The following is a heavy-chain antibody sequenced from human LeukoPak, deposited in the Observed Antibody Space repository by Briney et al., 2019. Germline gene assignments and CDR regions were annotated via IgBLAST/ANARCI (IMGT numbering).Heavy chain of an antibody. Sequence: SETLSLTCTVSGGSISSYYWSWIRQPPGKGLEWIGYIYYSGSTNYNPSLKSRVTISVDTSKNQFSLKLSSVTAADTAVYYCARGTYSSGWLPDYWGQGTLVTVSS. D-gene: IGHD6-19*01. CDR3: ARGTYSSGWLPDY. V-gene: IGHV4-59*08. CDR1: GGSISSYY. CDR2: IYYSGST. J-gene: IGHJ4*02.